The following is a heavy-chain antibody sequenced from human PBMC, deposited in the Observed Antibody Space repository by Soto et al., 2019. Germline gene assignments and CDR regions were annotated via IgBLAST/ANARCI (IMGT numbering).Heavy chain of an antibody. V-gene: IGHV4-31*03. Sequence: QVQLQESGPGLVKPSQTLSLTCTVSGGSISSGSYYWSGIRQHPGKGLEWIGYIYYSESTYYNPSLKRRVTLSVDTSKTLFSLKLSSVTAADAAVYYCARDQAIGGSSYWGQGTLVTVSS. CDR1: GGSISSGSYY. D-gene: IGHD1-26*01. CDR3: ARDQAIGGSSY. J-gene: IGHJ4*02. CDR2: IYYSEST.